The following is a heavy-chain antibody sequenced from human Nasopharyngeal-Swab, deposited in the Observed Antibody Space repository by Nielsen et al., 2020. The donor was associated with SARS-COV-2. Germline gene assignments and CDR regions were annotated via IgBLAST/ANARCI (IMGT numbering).Heavy chain of an antibody. Sequence: GESLKISCAASGFTFSNFWMSWVRQAPGKGLEWVANIKQDGSEKYYVDSVKGRFTISRDNAKNSLYLQMNSLRAEDTAVYYCGRDMATEVEGDILTGPPDYWGQGTLVTVSS. D-gene: IGHD3-9*01. J-gene: IGHJ4*02. V-gene: IGHV3-7*01. CDR3: GRDMATEVEGDILTGPPDY. CDR1: GFTFSNFW. CDR2: IKQDGSEK.